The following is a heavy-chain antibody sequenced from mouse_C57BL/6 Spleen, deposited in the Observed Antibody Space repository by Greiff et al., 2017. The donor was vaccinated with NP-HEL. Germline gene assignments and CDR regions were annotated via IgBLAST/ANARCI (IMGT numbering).Heavy chain of an antibody. CDR3: ARFLIVGGFAY. CDR2: INPNNGGT. D-gene: IGHD3-3*01. CDR1: GYTFTDYY. V-gene: IGHV1-26*01. J-gene: IGHJ3*01. Sequence: VQLQQSGPELVKPGASVKISCKASGYTFTDYYMNWVKQSHGKSLEWIGDINPNNGGTSYNQKFKGKATLTVDKSSSTAYMELRSLTSEDSAVYYCARFLIVGGFAYWGQGTLVTVSA.